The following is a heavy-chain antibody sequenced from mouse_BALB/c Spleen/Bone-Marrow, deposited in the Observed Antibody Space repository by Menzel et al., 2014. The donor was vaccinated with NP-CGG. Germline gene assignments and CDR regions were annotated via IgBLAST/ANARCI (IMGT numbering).Heavy chain of an antibody. D-gene: IGHD2-14*01. Sequence: EVKLVESGGGLVKPGGSLKLSCAASGFTFSSYAMSWVRQAPEKRLEWVASISSGGSTYYPDSVKGRFTISRDNARNILYLQMSSLMSEDTAMYYCARGREVRRGAWFAYWGQGTLVTVSA. V-gene: IGHV5-6-5*01. CDR1: GFTFSSYA. CDR2: ISSGGST. CDR3: ARGREVRRGAWFAY. J-gene: IGHJ3*01.